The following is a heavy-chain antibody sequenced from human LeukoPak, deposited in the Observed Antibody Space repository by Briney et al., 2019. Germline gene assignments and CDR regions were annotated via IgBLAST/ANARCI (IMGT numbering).Heavy chain of an antibody. CDR1: GYTFTSYA. J-gene: IGHJ6*02. Sequence: ASVKVSCKASGYTFTSYAMNWVRQAPGQGLEWMGWINTNTGNPTYAQGFTGRFVFSLDTSVSTAYLQISSLKAEDTAVYYCARDSSSWYRGVAYYYGMDVWGQGTTVTVSS. CDR3: ARDSSSWYRGVAYYYGMDV. CDR2: INTNTGNP. D-gene: IGHD6-13*01. V-gene: IGHV7-4-1*02.